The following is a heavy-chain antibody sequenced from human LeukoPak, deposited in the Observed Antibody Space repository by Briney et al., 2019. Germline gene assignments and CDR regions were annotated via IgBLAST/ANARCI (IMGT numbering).Heavy chain of an antibody. D-gene: IGHD3-22*01. V-gene: IGHV1-18*01. CDR1: GYTFSSYG. Sequence: ASVKVSCKTSGYTFSSYGITWVRQAPGQGLEWMGSVSGDNHSKVYAQKFQDKVTLTTDTSTNTAYMDLRSLRSNDTAVYFCARGRIFFDGSGHYYPDYWGRGTLVTVSS. CDR2: VSGDNHSK. CDR3: ARGRIFFDGSGHYYPDY. J-gene: IGHJ4*02.